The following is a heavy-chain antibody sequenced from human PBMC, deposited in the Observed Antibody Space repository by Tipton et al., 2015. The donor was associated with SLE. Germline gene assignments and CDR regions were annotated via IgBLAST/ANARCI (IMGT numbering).Heavy chain of an antibody. CDR3: ARDGIATLEVAGENGMDV. D-gene: IGHD6-19*01. CDR2: INHSGGT. J-gene: IGHJ6*02. Sequence: TLSLTCAVYGGSFSGYYWSWIRQPPGKGLEWIGEINHSGGTNYNPSLKSRVTISVDKSKNQFSLKLSSVTAADTAVYYCARDGIATLEVAGENGMDVWGQGTTVTVSS. CDR1: GGSFSGYY. V-gene: IGHV4-34*01.